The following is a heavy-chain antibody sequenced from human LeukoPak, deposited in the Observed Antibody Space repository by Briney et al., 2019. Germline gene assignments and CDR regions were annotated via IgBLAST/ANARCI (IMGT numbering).Heavy chain of an antibody. J-gene: IGHJ4*02. CDR1: GYTFTGYY. Sequence: ASVKVSCKASGYTFTGYYMHWVRQAPGQGLEWMGWINPKSGGTNYAQKFQGRVTMTRDTSISTAYMELSRLRSDDTAVYYCARECSSTSCYSNWGQGTLVTVSS. V-gene: IGHV1-2*02. D-gene: IGHD2-2*01. CDR3: ARECSSTSCYSN. CDR2: INPKSGGT.